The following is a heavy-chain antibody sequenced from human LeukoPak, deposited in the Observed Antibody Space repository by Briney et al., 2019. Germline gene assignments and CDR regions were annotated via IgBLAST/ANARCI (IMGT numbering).Heavy chain of an antibody. D-gene: IGHD3-22*01. CDR2: INSDGSST. CDR1: GGSFSGYY. CDR3: AVFRYDSSAFDI. Sequence: ETLSLTCAVYGGSFSGYYWSWIRQPPGKGLVWVSRINSDGSSTSYADSVKGRFTISRDNAKNTLYLQMNSLRAEDTAVYYCAVFRYDSSAFDIWGQGTMVTVSS. J-gene: IGHJ3*02. V-gene: IGHV3-74*01.